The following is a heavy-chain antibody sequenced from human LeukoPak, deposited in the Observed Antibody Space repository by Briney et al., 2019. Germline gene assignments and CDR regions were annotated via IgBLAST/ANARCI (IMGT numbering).Heavy chain of an antibody. CDR3: ARVQYSSSDVGYYYYMDV. CDR2: INPNSGGT. CDR1: GYTFTGYY. D-gene: IGHD6-6*01. V-gene: IGHV1-2*02. Sequence: ASVKVSCKASGYTFTGYYMHWVRQAPGQGLEWMGWINPNSGGTNYAQKLQGRVTMTTDTSTSTAYMELRSLRSDDTAVYYCARVQYSSSDVGYYYYMDVWGKGTTVTVSS. J-gene: IGHJ6*03.